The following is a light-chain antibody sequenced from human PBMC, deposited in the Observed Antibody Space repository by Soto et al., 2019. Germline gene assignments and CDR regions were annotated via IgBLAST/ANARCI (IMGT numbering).Light chain of an antibody. Sequence: AIQLTQSPSSLSASVGDRVTITCRASQDIRGALAWYQQKPGKAPKMLIYDVSTLESGVPLRFSGSSSGTDFTLTISSLQPVDFANYYCQQFNSYPINFGQGTRLEIK. J-gene: IGKJ5*01. V-gene: IGKV1-13*02. CDR2: DVS. CDR1: QDIRGA. CDR3: QQFNSYPIN.